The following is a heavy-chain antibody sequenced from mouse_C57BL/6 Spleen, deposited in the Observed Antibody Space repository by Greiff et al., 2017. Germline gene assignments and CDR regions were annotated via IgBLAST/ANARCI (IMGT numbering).Heavy chain of an antibody. V-gene: IGHV1-61*01. J-gene: IGHJ4*01. CDR2: IYPSDSET. Sequence: QVQLKQPGAELVRPGSSVKLSCKASGYTFTSYWMDWVKQRPGQGLEWIGNIYPSDSETHYNQKFKDKATLTVDKSSSTAYMQLSSRTSEDSAVDYCARNYDYAMDYWGQGASVTVSS. CDR3: ARNYDYAMDY. D-gene: IGHD2-4*01. CDR1: GYTFTSYW.